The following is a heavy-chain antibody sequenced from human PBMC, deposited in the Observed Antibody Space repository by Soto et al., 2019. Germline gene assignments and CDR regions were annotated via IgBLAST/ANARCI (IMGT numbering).Heavy chain of an antibody. CDR2: FIPVYRTL. V-gene: IGHV1-69*01. D-gene: IGHD3-3*01. CDR1: GGSFGNSA. Sequence: QGLLVQSGAEVKKPGSSVKISCKASGGSFGNSAINWVRQTPGQGLEWLGGFIPVYRTLNYAQKFQGRVTITADESTGTAYMTLNSLASNDTAVYYCATGVIWIGYFTVDSWGQGTRVTVSS. CDR3: ATGVIWIGYFTVDS. J-gene: IGHJ4*02.